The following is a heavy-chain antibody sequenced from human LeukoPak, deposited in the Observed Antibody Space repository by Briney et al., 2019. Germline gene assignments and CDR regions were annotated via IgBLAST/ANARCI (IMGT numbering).Heavy chain of an antibody. CDR3: ARHDYGDTWYFDL. CDR2: IRGKGKNFAT. J-gene: IGHJ2*01. CDR1: GFPFSGAA. D-gene: IGHD4-17*01. V-gene: IGHV3-73*01. Sequence: GGSLKLSCAPSGFPFSGAAIHWVREASGKGVEWVGRIRGKGKNFATAYIEAVKGRCTVSRADSKNKAYLQMNSLKTEDAAVYYCARHDYGDTWYFDLWGRGTLVTVSS.